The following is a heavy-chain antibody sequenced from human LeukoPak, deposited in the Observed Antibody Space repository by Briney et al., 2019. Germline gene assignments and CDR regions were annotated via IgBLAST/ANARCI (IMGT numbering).Heavy chain of an antibody. CDR3: AFTSSGWYSADY. D-gene: IGHD6-19*01. J-gene: IGHJ4*02. Sequence: SETLSLTCTVSGGSISSHYWSWIRQPPGKGLEWIGYIYYSGSTNYNPSLKSRVTISVDTSKNQFSLKLSSVTAADTAVYYCAFTSSGWYSADYWGRGTLVTVSS. V-gene: IGHV4-59*11. CDR1: GGSISSHY. CDR2: IYYSGST.